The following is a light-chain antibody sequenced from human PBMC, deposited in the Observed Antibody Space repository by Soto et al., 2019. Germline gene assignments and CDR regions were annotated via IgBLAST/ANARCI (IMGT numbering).Light chain of an antibody. CDR3: LQHNSYPQT. Sequence: DIQMTQSPSSLSASVGDRVTITCRASQGIRDALGWYQQKPGTAPTRLIYAASSLQSGVPSRFSGSVSGTEFTLTISSLQPEDFATYYCLQHNSYPQTFGQGTKVEIK. CDR2: AAS. J-gene: IGKJ1*01. CDR1: QGIRDA. V-gene: IGKV1-17*01.